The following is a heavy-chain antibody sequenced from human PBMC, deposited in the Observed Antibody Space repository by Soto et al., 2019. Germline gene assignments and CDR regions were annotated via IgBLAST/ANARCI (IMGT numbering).Heavy chain of an antibody. J-gene: IGHJ6*02. CDR3: ATDGGYCRGGSCYTAIEYYYGMDV. V-gene: IGHV3-11*01. CDR2: ISSSGSTI. Sequence: GGSLRLSCAASGFTFSDYYMSWIRQAPGKGLEWVSYISSSGSTIYYADSVKGRFTTSRDNAKNSLYLQMNSLRAEATAASYFATDGGYCRGGSCYTAIEYYYGMDVWGQGTTVTVSS. D-gene: IGHD2-15*01. CDR1: GFTFSDYY.